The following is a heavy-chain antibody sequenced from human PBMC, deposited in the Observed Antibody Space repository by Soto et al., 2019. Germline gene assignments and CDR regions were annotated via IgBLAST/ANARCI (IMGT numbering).Heavy chain of an antibody. D-gene: IGHD6-19*01. Sequence: SVKVSCKASGGTFSSYAISLVRQAPRQGLEWMGGIIPIFGTANYAQKFQGRVTITADESTSTAYMELSSLRSEDTAVYYCARTSQWLVPYYYYGMDVWGQGTTVTVSS. J-gene: IGHJ6*02. CDR1: GGTFSSYA. CDR3: ARTSQWLVPYYYYGMDV. V-gene: IGHV1-69*13. CDR2: IIPIFGTA.